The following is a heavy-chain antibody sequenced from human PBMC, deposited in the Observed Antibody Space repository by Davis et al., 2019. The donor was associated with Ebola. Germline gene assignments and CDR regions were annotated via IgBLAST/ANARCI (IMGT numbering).Heavy chain of an antibody. CDR2: INPNSGGT. J-gene: IGHJ4*02. V-gene: IGHV1-2*02. CDR3: ARGGVYSSGWLYYFDY. CDR1: GYTFTGYY. D-gene: IGHD6-19*01. Sequence: ASVKVSCKASGYTFTGYYMHWVRLAPGQGLEWMGWINPNSGGTNYAQKFQGRVTMTRDTSISTAYMELSSLRSEDTAVYYCARGGVYSSGWLYYFDYWGQGTLVTVSS.